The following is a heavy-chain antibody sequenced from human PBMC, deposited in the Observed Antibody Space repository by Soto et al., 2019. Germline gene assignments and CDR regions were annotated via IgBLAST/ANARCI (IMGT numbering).Heavy chain of an antibody. CDR1: GFTFSGSA. Sequence: EVQLVESGGGLVQPGGSLKLSCAASGFTFSGSAMHWVRQASGKGLEWVGRIRSKANSYATAYAASVKGSFTISRDDSKNTAYMQMTSLKAEDTAVYYCTAWNSGSQTDYWGQGTLVTVSS. D-gene: IGHD1-26*01. CDR2: IRSKANSYAT. J-gene: IGHJ4*02. CDR3: TAWNSGSQTDY. V-gene: IGHV3-73*02.